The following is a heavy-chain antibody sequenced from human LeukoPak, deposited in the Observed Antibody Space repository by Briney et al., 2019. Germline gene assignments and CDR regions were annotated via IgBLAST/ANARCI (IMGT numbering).Heavy chain of an antibody. J-gene: IGHJ4*02. CDR2: INPNSGGT. CDR1: GYTFIGYY. D-gene: IGHD6-13*01. Sequence: ASVKVSCKASGYTFIGYYMHWVRQAPGQGLEWMGWINPNSGGTNYAQKFQGRVTMTRDTSISTAYMELSRLRSDDTAVYYCASGDSSSDPYFDYWGQGTLVTVSS. V-gene: IGHV1-2*02. CDR3: ASGDSSSDPYFDY.